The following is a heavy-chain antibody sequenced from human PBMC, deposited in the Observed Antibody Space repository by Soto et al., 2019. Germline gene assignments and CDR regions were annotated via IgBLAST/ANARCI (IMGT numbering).Heavy chain of an antibody. CDR3: AKQVNSGPGSQYFHY. D-gene: IGHD3-10*01. J-gene: IGHJ4*02. Sequence: GGSLRLSCAASGFTFTSYSMSWVRQAPGKGLEWVSGFRTGGDGGTTYYADSVEGRFTISRDNSKNTLFLQINSLRAEDTAIYYCAKQVNSGPGSQYFHYWGQGTLVTVS. V-gene: IGHV3-23*01. CDR2: FRTGGDGGTT. CDR1: GFTFTSYS.